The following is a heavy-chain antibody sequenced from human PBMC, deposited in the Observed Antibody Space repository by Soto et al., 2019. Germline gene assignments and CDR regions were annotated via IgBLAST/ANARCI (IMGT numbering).Heavy chain of an antibody. D-gene: IGHD3-16*01. CDR1: GIVFSDY. J-gene: IGHJ5*02. CDR2: ISGSGRTR. V-gene: IGHV3-11*01. Sequence: QVQLVESGGGLVKPGGSLRLSCAASGIVFSDYMSWVRQAPGKGLEWLSYISGSGRTRYSAYSVKGRFTISRDNATNSLYLQMNNVRTEDTAVYYCATLPFPWGWFDPWGQGTLVTVSS. CDR3: ATLPFPWGWFDP.